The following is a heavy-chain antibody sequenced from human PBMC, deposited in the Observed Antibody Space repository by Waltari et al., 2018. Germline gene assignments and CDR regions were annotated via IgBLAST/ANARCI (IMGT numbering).Heavy chain of an antibody. D-gene: IGHD1-26*01. CDR2: IYPGDSNT. CDR1: GYRFSDYW. Sequence: EAQLVQSGAEVKKPGESLKISCKGSGYRFSDYWIGWVRQMPGKGLEWMGIIYPGDSNTKYRPSFPGQVTMSTEQVISTPYLPGSSPKASDTALYFGAGFSGPLLAHNRFDPWGQGTLVTVSS. V-gene: IGHV5-51*01. CDR3: AGFSGPLLAHNRFDP. J-gene: IGHJ5*02.